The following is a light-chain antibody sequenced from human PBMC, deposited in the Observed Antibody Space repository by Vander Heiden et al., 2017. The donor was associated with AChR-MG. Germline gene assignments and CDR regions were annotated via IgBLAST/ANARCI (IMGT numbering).Light chain of an antibody. V-gene: IGKV1-5*03. CDR1: QSISSW. J-gene: IGKJ2*01. CDR3: QQYNSYPMYT. CDR2: KAS. Sequence: DIQMTQSPSTLSASVGDRVTITCRASQSISSWLAWYQQKPGKAPKLLIYKASSLESGVPSRFSGSGSGTEFTLTISSLQPDDFATYYCQQYNSYPMYTFGQRTKLEIK.